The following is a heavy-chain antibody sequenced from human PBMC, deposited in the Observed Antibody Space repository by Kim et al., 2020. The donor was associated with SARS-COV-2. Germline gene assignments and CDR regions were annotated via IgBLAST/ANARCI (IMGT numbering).Heavy chain of an antibody. Sequence: SVKVSCKASGFTFTSSAVQWVRQARGQRLEWIGWIVVGSGNTNYAQKFQERVTITRDMSTSTAYMELSSLRSEDTAVYYCAAEKTYYDYVWGSYLPLFVYDDYWGQGTLVTVSS. D-gene: IGHD3-16*02. CDR1: GFTFTSSA. CDR2: IVVGSGNT. CDR3: AAEKTYYDYVWGSYLPLFVYDDY. V-gene: IGHV1-58*01. J-gene: IGHJ4*02.